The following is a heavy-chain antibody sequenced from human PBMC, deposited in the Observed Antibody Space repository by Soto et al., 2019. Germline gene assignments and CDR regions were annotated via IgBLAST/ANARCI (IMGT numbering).Heavy chain of an antibody. CDR2: ISNDGSNK. Sequence: QVQLVESGGGVVQPGRSLRLSCAASGFTFSSYAMHWVRQAPGKGLEGVAVISNDGSNKYYEDSVKGRFTISRDNSKNTQYLQMHSRRAEDTAVYYCAREAKVHGDRFDPWGQGTLVTVSS. D-gene: IGHD7-27*01. CDR1: GFTFSSYA. J-gene: IGHJ5*02. CDR3: AREAKVHGDRFDP. V-gene: IGHV3-30-3*01.